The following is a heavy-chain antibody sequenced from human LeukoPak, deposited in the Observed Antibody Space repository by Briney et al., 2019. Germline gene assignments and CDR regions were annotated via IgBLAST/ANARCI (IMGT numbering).Heavy chain of an antibody. Sequence: GGSLRLSCAASGFTFSSLSMNWVRQGPGKGLEWVSSISSSSSYIYYADSVKGRFTISRDNAQNSLYLQMNSLRAEDTAVYYCARDSFSSGSENQPPYYYFGMDVWGQGITVTVSS. CDR2: ISSSSSYI. J-gene: IGHJ6*02. D-gene: IGHD3-10*01. CDR1: GFTFSSLS. CDR3: ARDSFSSGSENQPPYYYFGMDV. V-gene: IGHV3-21*01.